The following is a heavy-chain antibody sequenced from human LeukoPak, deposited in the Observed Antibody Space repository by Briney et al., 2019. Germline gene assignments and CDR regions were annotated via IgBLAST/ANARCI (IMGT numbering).Heavy chain of an antibody. CDR2: ISSSSNYI. Sequence: PGGSLRLSCAASGFTFSIYSMNWVRQAPGKGLEWVSSISSSSNYIYYADSVKGRFTISRDNAKNSLYLQMNSLRAEDTAVYYCARDLEQWLGVFWGQGTLVSVSS. D-gene: IGHD6-19*01. V-gene: IGHV3-21*01. J-gene: IGHJ4*02. CDR1: GFTFSIYS. CDR3: ARDLEQWLGVF.